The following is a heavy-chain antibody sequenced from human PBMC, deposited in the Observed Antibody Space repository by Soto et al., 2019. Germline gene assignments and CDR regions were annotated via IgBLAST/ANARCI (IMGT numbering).Heavy chain of an antibody. CDR1: GFTFSSYG. V-gene: IGHV3-30*18. J-gene: IGHJ4*02. CDR2: ISYDGSNK. CDR3: AKDGLRYCSSTSCYWFLDY. Sequence: PGGSLRLSCAASGFTFSSYGMHWVRQAPGKGLEWVAVISYDGSNKYYADSVKGRFTISRDNSKNTLYLQMNSLRAEDTAVYYCAKDGLRYCSSTSCYWFLDYWGQGTLVTVSS. D-gene: IGHD2-2*01.